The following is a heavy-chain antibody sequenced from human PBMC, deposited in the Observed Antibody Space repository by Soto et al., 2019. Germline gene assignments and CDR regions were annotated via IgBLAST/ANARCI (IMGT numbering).Heavy chain of an antibody. CDR2: ITNTGGDT. CDR3: ARASGESYPGSRVFDS. V-gene: IGHV3-23*01. J-gene: IGHJ4*02. CDR1: GFTFSSNA. D-gene: IGHD3-10*01. Sequence: EVQLLECGGDLVQPGGSLRLSCAASGFTFSSNAMSWVRQAPGKGLEWVSVITNTGGDTLCADSVKGRFTISRDNFKNTLYLQMNSLRAEDTAIYYCARASGESYPGSRVFDSWGQGTRVTVSS.